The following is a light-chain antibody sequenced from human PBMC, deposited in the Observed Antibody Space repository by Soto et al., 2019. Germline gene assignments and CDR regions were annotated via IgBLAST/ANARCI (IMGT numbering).Light chain of an antibody. V-gene: IGKV3-11*01. CDR3: QQYNSYPWT. Sequence: EIVLTQSPATLSLSPGERATLSCRASQSVSSYLAWYQQKPGQAPRLLIYDASSRATGIPDRFSGSGSETEFTLTISSLQPDDFATYYCQQYNSYPWTFGQGTKVDIK. J-gene: IGKJ1*01. CDR2: DAS. CDR1: QSVSSY.